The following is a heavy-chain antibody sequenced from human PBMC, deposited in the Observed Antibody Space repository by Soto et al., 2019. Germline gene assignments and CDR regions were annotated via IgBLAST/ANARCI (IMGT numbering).Heavy chain of an antibody. J-gene: IGHJ6*02. CDR3: AREMVRGGYYYYGMDA. V-gene: IGHV1-69*13. CDR2: IIPIFGTA. D-gene: IGHD3-10*01. Sequence: SVKGSFKASVGTFSSYARNWVRQAPGQGLEWMGGIIPIFGTANYAQKFQGRVTITADESTSTAYMELSSLRSEDTAVYYCAREMVRGGYYYYGMDAWGQGTTVTVSS. CDR1: VGTFSSYA.